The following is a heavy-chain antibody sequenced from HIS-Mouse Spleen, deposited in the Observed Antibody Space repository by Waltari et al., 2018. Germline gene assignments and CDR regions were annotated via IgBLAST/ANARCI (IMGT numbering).Heavy chain of an antibody. V-gene: IGHV4-39*07. CDR1: GGSISSSSYY. D-gene: IGHD6-13*01. CDR3: AREIPYSSSWYDWYFDL. J-gene: IGHJ2*01. CDR2: IYYSGGH. Sequence: QLQLQESGPGLVKPSETLSLTCTVSGGSISSSSYYWGWIRQPPGKGREWMGRIYYSGGHYYNPSLRSRVTISLDTSKNQFSLKLSSVTAADTAVYYCAREIPYSSSWYDWYFDLWGRGTLVTVSS.